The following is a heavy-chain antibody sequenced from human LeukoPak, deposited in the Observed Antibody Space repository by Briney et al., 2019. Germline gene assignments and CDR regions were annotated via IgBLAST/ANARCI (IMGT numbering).Heavy chain of an antibody. V-gene: IGHV4-39*07. CDR3: ARGPHYGPSGYDGMDV. J-gene: IGHJ6*02. CDR2: TYYSGST. D-gene: IGHD3-10*01. CDR1: GGYISSRSYY. Sequence: SETPSLTCNVSGGYISSRSYYWGWIRQPPGKGLEWIGRTYYSGSTSYNPSLKSRVTISVDTSKNQFSLKLSSVTAADTAVYYCARGPHYGPSGYDGMDVWGQGTTVTVSS.